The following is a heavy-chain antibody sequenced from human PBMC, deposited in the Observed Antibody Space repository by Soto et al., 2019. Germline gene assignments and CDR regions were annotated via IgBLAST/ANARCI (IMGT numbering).Heavy chain of an antibody. D-gene: IGHD3-10*01. CDR2: ISSSGSTI. CDR3: ARSKPYGSGSYYRLYYGMDV. Sequence: GGSLRLSCAASGFTFSDYYMSWIRQAPGEGLEWVSYISSSGSTIYYADSVKGRFTISRDNAKNSLYLQMNSLRAEDTAVYYCARSKPYGSGSYYRLYYGMDVWGQGPTVTVSS. V-gene: IGHV3-11*01. J-gene: IGHJ6*02. CDR1: GFTFSDYY.